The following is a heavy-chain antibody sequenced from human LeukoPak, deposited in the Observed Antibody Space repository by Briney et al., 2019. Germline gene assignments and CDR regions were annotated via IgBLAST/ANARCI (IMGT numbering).Heavy chain of an antibody. J-gene: IGHJ4*02. V-gene: IGHV1-2*02. CDR3: ARGYYYDSSGYFDLDY. CDR2: INPNSGGT. CDR1: GYTFTGKY. D-gene: IGHD3-22*01. Sequence: ASVKVSCKASGYTFTGKYMHWVRQAPGQGLEWMGWINPNSGGTNYAQKFQGRVTMTRDTSISTAYMELSRLRSDDTAVYCCARGYYYDSSGYFDLDYWGQGTLVTVSS.